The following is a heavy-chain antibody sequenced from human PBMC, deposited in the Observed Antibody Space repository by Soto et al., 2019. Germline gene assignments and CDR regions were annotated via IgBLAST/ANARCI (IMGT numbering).Heavy chain of an antibody. J-gene: IGHJ4*02. V-gene: IGHV1-69*01. CDR2: IIPIFGTA. Sequence: QVQLVQSGAEVKKPGSSVKVSCKASGGTFSSYAISWVRQAPGQGLEWMGGIIPIFGTANYAQKFQGRVTITADESTSTAYMELSSLRSEDTAVYYCARDGNSLGGDYDPLNSVWHYFDYWGQGTLVTVSS. CDR1: GGTFSSYA. CDR3: ARDGNSLGGDYDPLNSVWHYFDY. D-gene: IGHD4-17*01.